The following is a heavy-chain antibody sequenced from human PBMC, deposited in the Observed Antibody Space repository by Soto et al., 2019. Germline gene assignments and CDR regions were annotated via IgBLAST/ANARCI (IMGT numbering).Heavy chain of an antibody. J-gene: IGHJ4*02. V-gene: IGHV3-7*01. CDR2: INQDGSEK. CDR3: STSLNY. Sequence: PGGSLRLSCAASGFTFSNYWMDWVRQAPGKGLERVANINQDGSEKHYVDSVKGRFTISRDNAKNSLYLQMSSLTAEDSALYYCSTSLNYWGQGTLVTVSS. CDR1: GFTFSNYW.